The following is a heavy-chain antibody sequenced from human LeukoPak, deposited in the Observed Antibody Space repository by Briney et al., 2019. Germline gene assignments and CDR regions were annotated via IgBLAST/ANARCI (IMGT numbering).Heavy chain of an antibody. CDR2: ISGSGGST. D-gene: IGHD3-22*01. J-gene: IGHJ4*02. Sequence: GGSLRLSCAASGFTFSSYAMSWVRQAPGKGLEWVSAISGSGGSTYYADSVKGRFTISRDNSKNTLYLQMNSLRAEDTAVYYCEKGATYYYDSSGYYLDYWGQGTLVTVSS. CDR3: EKGATYYYDSSGYYLDY. CDR1: GFTFSSYA. V-gene: IGHV3-23*01.